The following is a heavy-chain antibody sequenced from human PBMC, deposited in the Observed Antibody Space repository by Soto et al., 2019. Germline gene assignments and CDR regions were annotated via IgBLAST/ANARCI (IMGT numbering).Heavy chain of an antibody. J-gene: IGHJ4*02. CDR2: IKEDGGEM. CDR1: GFTFSIYA. CDR3: ARVSYYYDVSGYYADY. D-gene: IGHD3-22*01. V-gene: IGHV3-7*01. Sequence: GGSLRLSCSASGFTFSIYAMHWVRQAPGKGLEWVANIKEDGGEMYYVDSVKGRFTISRDNAKNSLYLQMNSLRAEDTAVYYCARVSYYYDVSGYYADYWGQGALVTVSS.